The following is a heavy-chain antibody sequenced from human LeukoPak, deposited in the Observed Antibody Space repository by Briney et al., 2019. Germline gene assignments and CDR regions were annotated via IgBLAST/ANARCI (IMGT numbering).Heavy chain of an antibody. CDR1: GGTFSSYT. CDR2: IIPKFGTA. CDR3: ARGYCSSTSCYSYYYGMDV. J-gene: IGHJ6*02. Sequence: SVKVSCKASGGTFSSYTISWVRQAPGQGLERMGGIIPKFGTAKYAQKFQDGVTITADESTSTAYMELSSLRSEDTAVYYCARGYCSSTSCYSYYYGMDVWGRGTTVTVSS. V-gene: IGHV1-69*13. D-gene: IGHD2-2*01.